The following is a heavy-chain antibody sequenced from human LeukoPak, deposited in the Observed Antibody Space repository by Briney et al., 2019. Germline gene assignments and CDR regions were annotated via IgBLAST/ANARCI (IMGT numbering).Heavy chain of an antibody. CDR3: ARTYSFPFVP. CDR2: IQSGGGT. CDR1: GFTFSNNS. V-gene: IGHV3-66*01. D-gene: IGHD5-12*01. Sequence: GGSLRLSCAASGFTFSNNSMSWVRQAPGKGLEWVSIIQSGGGTFYSDSVKGRFTISRDNSKNTLYLQMNSLRAEDTAVYYCARTYSFPFVPWGQGTLVTVSS. J-gene: IGHJ5*02.